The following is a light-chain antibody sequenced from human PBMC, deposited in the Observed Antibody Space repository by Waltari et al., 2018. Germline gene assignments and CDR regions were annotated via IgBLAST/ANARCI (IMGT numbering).Light chain of an antibody. J-gene: IGKJ5*01. CDR3: QQYYSTPRSIT. CDR2: WAS. V-gene: IGKV4-1*01. Sequence: DIVMTQSPDSLAVSLGERATIHCKSSQSVLYSSNNKNYLAWYQQKPGQPPKLLIYWASTRESGVPDRFSGSGSGTDFTLTISSLQAEDVAVYYCQQYYSTPRSITFGQGTRLEIK. CDR1: QSVLYSSNNKNY.